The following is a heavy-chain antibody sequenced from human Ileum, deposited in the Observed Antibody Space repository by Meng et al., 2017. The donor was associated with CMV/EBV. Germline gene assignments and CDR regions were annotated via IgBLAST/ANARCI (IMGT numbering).Heavy chain of an antibody. J-gene: IGHJ4*02. D-gene: IGHD1-1*01. Sequence: DVQCVESGGRLVEPGGSLRLSCAASGFTVSSSYMSWVRQAPGRGLEWVSVLYVDGSTYYADSVKGRFTISRDNSKSTLYLQMNSLRAEDTAVYYCARQVGWNADFDYWGQGTLVTVSS. V-gene: IGHV3-66*04. CDR3: ARQVGWNADFDY. CDR1: GFTVSSSY. CDR2: LYVDGST.